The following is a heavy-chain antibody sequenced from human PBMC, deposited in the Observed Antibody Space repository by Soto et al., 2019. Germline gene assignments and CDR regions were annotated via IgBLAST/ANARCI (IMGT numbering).Heavy chain of an antibody. CDR1: GDSITSSY. CDR3: ARGPSGDKVDY. Sequence: SETLSLTCTVSGDSITSSYWCWVRQPPGTGLEWIGYMYYSGSTYYNPSLKSRVTISVDTSKNQFSLKLNSVSAADTAVYYCARGPSGDKVDYWGQGTLVTVSS. V-gene: IGHV4-30-4*01. J-gene: IGHJ4*02. D-gene: IGHD7-27*01. CDR2: MYYSGST.